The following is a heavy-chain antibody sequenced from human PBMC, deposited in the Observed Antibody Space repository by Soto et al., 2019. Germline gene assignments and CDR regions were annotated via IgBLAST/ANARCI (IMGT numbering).Heavy chain of an antibody. J-gene: IGHJ4*02. Sequence: QVQLVQSGTEVKKPGASVKVSCKASGYTFTSYGISWVRQAPGQGLEWMGWIRAYNGNTNYAQKLKGEVTMTTDTSTSTDYMELRSLRSDDTAVYYCARDAPPEDYWGQGTLVTVSS. CDR2: IRAYNGNT. CDR3: ARDAPPEDY. CDR1: GYTFTSYG. V-gene: IGHV1-18*01.